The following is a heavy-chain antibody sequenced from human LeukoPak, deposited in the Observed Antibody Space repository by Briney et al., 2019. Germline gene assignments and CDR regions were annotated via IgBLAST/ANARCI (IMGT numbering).Heavy chain of an antibody. CDR1: GFTFDDHD. V-gene: IGHV3-20*04. CDR3: ARDPYSGSYGNYYYYYMDV. Sequence: PGGSLRLSCAASGFTFDDHDMNWVRQVPGKGLEWVSGINWNGGSAGYADSVKGRFTISRDNAKNSLYLQMNSLRAEDTAFYYCARDPYSGSYGNYYYYYMDVWGKGTTVTVSS. J-gene: IGHJ6*03. CDR2: INWNGGSA. D-gene: IGHD1-26*01.